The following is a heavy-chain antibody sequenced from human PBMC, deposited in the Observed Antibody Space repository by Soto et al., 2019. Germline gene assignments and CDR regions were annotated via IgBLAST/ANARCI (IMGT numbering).Heavy chain of an antibody. CDR3: ARGGDYYGSGVHAFDI. Sequence: GGSLRLSCAASGFTFSSYAMHWVRQAPGKGLEWVAVISYDGSNKYYADSVKGRFTISRDNSKNTLYLQMNSLRAEDTAVYYCARGGDYYGSGVHAFDIWGQGTMVTVSS. D-gene: IGHD3-10*01. CDR1: GFTFSSYA. V-gene: IGHV3-30-3*01. J-gene: IGHJ3*02. CDR2: ISYDGSNK.